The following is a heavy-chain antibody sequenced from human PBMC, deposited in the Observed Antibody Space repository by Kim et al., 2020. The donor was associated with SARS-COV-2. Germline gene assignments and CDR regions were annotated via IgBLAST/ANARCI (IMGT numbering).Heavy chain of an antibody. V-gene: IGHV1-2*02. CDR2: INPKTGDI. CDR3: TRTGGMDF. J-gene: IGHJ6*02. CDR1: GYTFNDYY. Sequence: ASVKVSCKASGYTFNDYYLHWVRQAPGQGLEWMGWINPKTGDIKYSQKFQGRVTLTRDTSIATAYMELDRLNSDDTAVYYCTRTGGMDFWGRGTTVTVSS.